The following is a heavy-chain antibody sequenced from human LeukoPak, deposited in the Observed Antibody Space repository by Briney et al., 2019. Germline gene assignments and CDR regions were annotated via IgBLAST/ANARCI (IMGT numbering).Heavy chain of an antibody. CDR3: ARESGTVGFDP. Sequence: PSETLSLTCTVSGGSISSSSYYWGWIRQPPGKGLEWIGSIYYSGSTYYNPSLKSRVTISVDTSKNQFSLKLSSVTAADTAVYYCARESGTVGFDPWGQGTLVTVSS. CDR2: IYYSGST. D-gene: IGHD3-3*01. CDR1: GGSISSSSYY. J-gene: IGHJ5*02. V-gene: IGHV4-39*07.